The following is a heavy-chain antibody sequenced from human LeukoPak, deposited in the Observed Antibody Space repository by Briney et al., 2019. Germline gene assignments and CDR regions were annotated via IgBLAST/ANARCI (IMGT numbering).Heavy chain of an antibody. Sequence: GGFLRLSCAASGFTFSNYWTHWVRQAPGKGLVWVSRINSDGINTIYADSVKGRFTISRDNSKTTLYLQMNSLRAEDTAVYYCAKLLNDYGDYYFDYWGQGTLVTVSS. J-gene: IGHJ4*02. CDR3: AKLLNDYGDYYFDY. V-gene: IGHV3-74*01. CDR1: GFTFSNYW. D-gene: IGHD4-17*01. CDR2: INSDGINT.